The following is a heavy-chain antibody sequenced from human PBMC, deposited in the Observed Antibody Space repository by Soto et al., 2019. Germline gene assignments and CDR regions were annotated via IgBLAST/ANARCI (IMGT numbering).Heavy chain of an antibody. J-gene: IGHJ4*02. CDR3: VRGPYYYGSGSLMPLDY. CDR1: RFTFSSYW. CDR2: ISSNGGST. V-gene: IGHV3-64D*08. Sequence: GGSLRLSCSASRFTFSSYWMSWVRQAPGKGLEWVADISSNGGSTYYADSVKDRFTISRDNSKNTLYLQMSSLRAEDTAVYYCVRGPYYYGSGSLMPLDYWGQGTLVTVSS. D-gene: IGHD3-10*01.